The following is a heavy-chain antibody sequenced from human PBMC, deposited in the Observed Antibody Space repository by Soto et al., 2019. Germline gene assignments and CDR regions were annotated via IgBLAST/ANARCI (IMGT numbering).Heavy chain of an antibody. D-gene: IGHD3-10*01. CDR2: IIPIFGTA. CDR1: GGTFSSYA. V-gene: IGHV1-69*01. CDR3: ARTITMVRGVITLELNWFAP. J-gene: IGHJ5*02. Sequence: QVQLVQSGAEVKKPGSSVKVSCKASGGTFSSYAISWVRQAPGQGLEWMGGIIPIFGTANYAQKFQGRVTITAYESTSTAYMELSSLRSEDTAVYYCARTITMVRGVITLELNWFAPWGQGTLVTVSS.